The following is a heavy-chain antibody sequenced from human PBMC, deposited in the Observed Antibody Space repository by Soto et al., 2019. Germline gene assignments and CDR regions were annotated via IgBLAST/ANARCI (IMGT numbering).Heavy chain of an antibody. CDR1: GASISSGNYH. CDR2: IHYSGPT. CDR3: ARATTRYFDY. Sequence: QVQLQESGPGLVKPSQTLSLTCTVSGASISSGNYHWTWVRQHPGKVLEWIGYIHYSGPTYYTPSLKSRVSISVDTSNNHFALILSSVTAADTDVYFCARATTRYFDYWGQRTLVTVSS. J-gene: IGHJ4*02. V-gene: IGHV4-31*03. D-gene: IGHD2-15*01.